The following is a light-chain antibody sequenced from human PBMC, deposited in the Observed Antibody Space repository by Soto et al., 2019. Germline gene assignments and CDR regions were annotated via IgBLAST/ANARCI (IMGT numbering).Light chain of an antibody. CDR3: SSYAASTKIV. Sequence: SVLTESPWETGSAAQSVTSSGTGVSSDVGGYDYVSWYQQHPGKPPKLIIYEVTQRPSGVPDRFSGSKSGNTASLTVSGLQADDEAEYFCSSYAASTKIVFGTGTKVT. CDR1: SSDVGGYDY. CDR2: EVT. V-gene: IGLV2-8*01. J-gene: IGLJ1*01.